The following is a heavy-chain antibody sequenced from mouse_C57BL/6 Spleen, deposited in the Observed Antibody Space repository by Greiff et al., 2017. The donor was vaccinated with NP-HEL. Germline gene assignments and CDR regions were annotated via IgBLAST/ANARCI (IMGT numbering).Heavy chain of an antibody. Sequence: QVQLQQSGAELVRPGTSVKVSCKASGYAFTNYLIEWVKQRPGQGLEWIGVINPGSGGTNYNEKFKGKATLTADKSSSNAYMQLSSLTSEDSAVYFCARSGLRKNYFDYWGQGTTLTVSS. J-gene: IGHJ2*01. CDR2: INPGSGGT. V-gene: IGHV1-54*01. CDR1: GYAFTNYL. CDR3: ARSGLRKNYFDY. D-gene: IGHD2-4*01.